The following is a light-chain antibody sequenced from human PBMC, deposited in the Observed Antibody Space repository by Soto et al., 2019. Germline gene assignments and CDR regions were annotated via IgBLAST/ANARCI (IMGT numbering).Light chain of an antibody. CDR2: GAS. Sequence: EIVMTQSPATLSVSPGERATLSCRARQSISSNLAWFQQRPGQAPRLLIYGASTRATDIPARFSGSGSGTEFTLTIDSLQSEDFAVYYCQQYYNWPRTFGQGTKVEVK. CDR1: QSISSN. J-gene: IGKJ1*01. CDR3: QQYYNWPRT. V-gene: IGKV3-15*01.